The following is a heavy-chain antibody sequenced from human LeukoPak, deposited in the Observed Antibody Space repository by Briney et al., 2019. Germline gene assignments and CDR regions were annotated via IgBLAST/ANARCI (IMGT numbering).Heavy chain of an antibody. V-gene: IGHV3-23*01. D-gene: IGHD2-15*01. J-gene: IGHJ6*02. CDR1: GFTLSSYA. CDR2: ISGSGGST. Sequence: GGSLRLSCAASGFTLSSYAMSWVRQAPGKGLEWVSAISGSGGSTYYADSVKGRFTISRDNSKNTLYLQMNSLRAEGTAVYYCAKEGGLSYYYGMDAWGQGTTVTVSS. CDR3: AKEGGLSYYYGMDA.